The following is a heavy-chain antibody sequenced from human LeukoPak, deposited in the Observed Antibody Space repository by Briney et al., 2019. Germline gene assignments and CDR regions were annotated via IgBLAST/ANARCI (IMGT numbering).Heavy chain of an antibody. CDR3: ARKYGSGSYYSPYYYYGMDV. J-gene: IGHJ6*04. CDR2: IWYDGSNK. CDR1: GFTFSSYW. D-gene: IGHD3-10*01. Sequence: GGSLRLSCAASGFTFSSYWMHWVRQAPGKGLEWVAVIWYDGSNKYYADSVKGRFTISRDNSKNTLYLQMNSLRAEDTAVYYCARKYGSGSYYSPYYYYGMDVWGKGTTVTVSS. V-gene: IGHV3-33*08.